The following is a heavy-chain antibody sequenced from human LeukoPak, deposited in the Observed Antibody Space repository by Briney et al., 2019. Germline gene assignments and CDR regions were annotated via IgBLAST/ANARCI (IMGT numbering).Heavy chain of an antibody. J-gene: IGHJ6*02. D-gene: IGHD3-9*01. CDR1: GYTFTSYG. Sequence: ASVKVSCKASGYTFTSYGISWVLQAPGQGLEWMGWISAYNGNTNYAQKLQGRVTMTTDTSTSTAYMELRSLRSDDTAVYYCARDRYYDILTGPYYYYGMDVWGQGTTVTVSS. CDR3: ARDRYYDILTGPYYYYGMDV. V-gene: IGHV1-18*01. CDR2: ISAYNGNT.